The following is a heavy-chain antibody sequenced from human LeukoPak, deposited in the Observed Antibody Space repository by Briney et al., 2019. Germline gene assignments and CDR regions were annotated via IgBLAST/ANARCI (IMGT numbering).Heavy chain of an antibody. V-gene: IGHV4-59*01. J-gene: IGHJ3*02. D-gene: IGHD3-10*01. CDR2: IYYSGST. CDR1: GGSISSYY. Sequence: SETLSLTCTVSGGSISSYYWSWIRQPPGKGLEWIGYIYYSGSTNYNPSLKSRVTISVDTSKSQFSLKLSSVTAADTAVYYCAGELLWFGEYAFDIWGQGTMVTVSS. CDR3: AGELLWFGEYAFDI.